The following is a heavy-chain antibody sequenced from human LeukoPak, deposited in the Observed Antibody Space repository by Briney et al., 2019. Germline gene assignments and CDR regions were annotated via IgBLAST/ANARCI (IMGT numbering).Heavy chain of an antibody. D-gene: IGHD3-22*01. CDR3: ARGGIGTMIVVAHDAFDI. J-gene: IGHJ3*02. Sequence: GGSLRLSCAASGFTFSSYAMHWVRQAPGKGLEWVAVISYDGSNKYYADSVKGRFTISRDNSKNTLYLQMNSLRAEDTAVYYCARGGIGTMIVVAHDAFDIWGQGTMVTVSS. CDR1: GFTFSSYA. V-gene: IGHV3-30-3*01. CDR2: ISYDGSNK.